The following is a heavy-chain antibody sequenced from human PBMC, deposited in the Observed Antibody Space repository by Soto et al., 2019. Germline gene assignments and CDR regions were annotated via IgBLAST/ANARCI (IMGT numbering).Heavy chain of an antibody. V-gene: IGHV2-5*02. CDR1: GFSLSTTAEG. CDR2: IYWDDDE. J-gene: IGHJ4*02. Sequence: QITLKESGPTLVKPTQPLTLTCTFSGFSLSTTAEGVGWIRQPPGKVLEWLALIYWDDDERYSPSLKSRLTITKDTSKNQVVLTMTNVDPVDTATYYCAHGSCSSADCYPNPYLDYWGQGILVTVSS. D-gene: IGHD2-2*01. CDR3: AHGSCSSADCYPNPYLDY.